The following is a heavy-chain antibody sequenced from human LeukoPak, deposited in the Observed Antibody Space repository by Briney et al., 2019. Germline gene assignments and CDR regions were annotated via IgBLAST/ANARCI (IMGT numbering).Heavy chain of an antibody. Sequence: GGSLRLSGAASGFTFSSYLMHWVRQAPGKGLVWVSRINSDGSSTSYADSVKGRFTISRDNAKNTLYLQMNSLRAEDTAVYYCARDTDERVYGMDVWGQGTTVTVSS. CDR1: GFTFSSYL. CDR3: ARDTDERVYGMDV. CDR2: INSDGSST. V-gene: IGHV3-74*01. J-gene: IGHJ6*02.